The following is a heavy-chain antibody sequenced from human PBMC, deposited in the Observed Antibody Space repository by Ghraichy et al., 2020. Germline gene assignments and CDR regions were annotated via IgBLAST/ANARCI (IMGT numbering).Heavy chain of an antibody. CDR3: ARPFESGGTVPENAFDI. J-gene: IGHJ3*02. CDR2: ISGSGGST. CDR1: GFTFSSYA. V-gene: IGHV3-23*01. Sequence: GGSLRLSCAASGFTFSSYAMSWVRQAPGKGLEWVSAISGSGGSTYYADSVKGRFTISRDNSKNTLYLQMNSLRAEDTAVYYCARPFESGGTVPENAFDIWGQGTMVTVSS. D-gene: IGHD4-23*01.